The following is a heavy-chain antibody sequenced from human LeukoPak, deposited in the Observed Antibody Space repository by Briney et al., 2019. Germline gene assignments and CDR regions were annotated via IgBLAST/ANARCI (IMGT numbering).Heavy chain of an antibody. J-gene: IGHJ5*02. Sequence: ASVKISCKASGYTFTSYAMHWVRQAPGQRLEWMGWINAGNGNTKYSQKFQGRVTITRDTSASTAYMELSSLRSEDTAVYYCARVRITMVRGGRAWFDPWGQGTLVTVSS. D-gene: IGHD3-10*01. CDR3: ARVRITMVRGGRAWFDP. V-gene: IGHV1-3*01. CDR2: INAGNGNT. CDR1: GYTFTSYA.